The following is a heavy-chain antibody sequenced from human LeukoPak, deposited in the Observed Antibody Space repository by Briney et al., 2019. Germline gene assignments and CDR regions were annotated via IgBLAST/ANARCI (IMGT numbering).Heavy chain of an antibody. CDR3: AKYSSVYHYGSRNLDY. CDR1: GFTFSSYA. J-gene: IGHJ4*02. D-gene: IGHD3-22*01. Sequence: HPGGSLRLSCAASGFTFSSYAMHWLRQAPGQGLEYVSAISSNGGSTYYANSVKGRFTISRDNSKNTLYLQMNTLRAEDTAVYYCAKYSSVYHYGSRNLDYWGQGTLVTVSS. V-gene: IGHV3-64*01. CDR2: ISSNGGST.